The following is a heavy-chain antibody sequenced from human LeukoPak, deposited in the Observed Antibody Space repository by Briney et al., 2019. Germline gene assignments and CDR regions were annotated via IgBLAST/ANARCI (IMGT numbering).Heavy chain of an antibody. CDR2: IYYSGST. Sequence: SETLSLTCTVSGGSISSGGYYWSWIRQHPGKGLEWIGYIYYSGSTYYNPSLKSRVTISVDTSKNQFSLKLSSVTAADTAVYYCARHHDWYFDLWGRGTLVTVSS. J-gene: IGHJ2*01. CDR3: ARHHDWYFDL. V-gene: IGHV4-31*03. CDR1: GGSISSGGYY.